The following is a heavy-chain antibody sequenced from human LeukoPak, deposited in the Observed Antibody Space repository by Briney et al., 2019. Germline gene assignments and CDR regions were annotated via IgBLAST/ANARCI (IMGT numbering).Heavy chain of an antibody. D-gene: IGHD3-10*02. CDR1: GFTFSNYW. CDR2: IRQDGSEK. CDR3: VRESCSGTSY. V-gene: IGHV3-7*01. J-gene: IGHJ4*02. Sequence: PGGSLRLSCAASGFTFSNYWMSWVRQAPGKGLQWVANIRQDGSEKQYVDSVKGRFTISRDNAKNSLYLQMNSLRAEDMAVFFCVRESCSGTSYRGQGTLVTVSS.